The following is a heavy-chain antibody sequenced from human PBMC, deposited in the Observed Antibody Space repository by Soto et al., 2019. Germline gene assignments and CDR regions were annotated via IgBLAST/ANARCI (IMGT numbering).Heavy chain of an antibody. CDR1: GFTFSSYG. J-gene: IGHJ1*01. D-gene: IGHD3-16*02. CDR3: ARQHDYDYIWGSYREEYFQH. CDR2: IWYDGSNK. V-gene: IGHV3-33*01. Sequence: PGGSLRLSCAASGFTFSSYGMHWVRQAPGKGLEWVAVIWYDGSNKYYADSVKGRFTISRDNSKNTLYLQMNSLRAEDTAVYYCARQHDYDYIWGSYREEYFQHWGQGTLVTVSS.